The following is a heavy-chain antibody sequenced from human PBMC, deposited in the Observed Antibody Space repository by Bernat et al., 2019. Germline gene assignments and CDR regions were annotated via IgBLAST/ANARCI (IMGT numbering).Heavy chain of an antibody. CDR2: IYYSGST. J-gene: IGHJ3*02. Sequence: QVQLQESGPGLVKPSQTLSLTCTVSGGSISSGGYYWSWIRQHPGKGLEWIGYIYYSGSTYYNPSLKSRVTISVDTSKNQFSLKLSSVTAADTAVYYCAGEGISITMVRGVNFDAFDIWGQGTMVTVSS. CDR3: AGEGISITMVRGVNFDAFDI. D-gene: IGHD3-10*01. V-gene: IGHV4-31*03. CDR1: GGSISSGGYY.